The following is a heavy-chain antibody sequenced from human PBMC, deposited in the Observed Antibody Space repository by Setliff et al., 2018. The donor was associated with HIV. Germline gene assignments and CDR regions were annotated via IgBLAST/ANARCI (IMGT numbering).Heavy chain of an antibody. CDR3: ARKAGTTLHYHYYYMDV. J-gene: IGHJ6*03. V-gene: IGHV1-69*10. CDR2: IVPVLNRA. Sequence: SVKVSCKPQESLRTYGVSWVRLAPGQGLEWMGGIVPVLNRADYAQRFHGRVTITADESTNTVYMELRSLTPEDTAIYYCARKAGTTLHYHYYYMDVWGKGTTVTVSS. CDR1: ESLRTYG. D-gene: IGHD1-7*01.